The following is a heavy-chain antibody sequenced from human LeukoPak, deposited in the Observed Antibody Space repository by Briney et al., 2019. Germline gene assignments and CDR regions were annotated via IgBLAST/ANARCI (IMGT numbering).Heavy chain of an antibody. J-gene: IGHJ4*02. CDR3: AREKVDDILTGYAFDY. D-gene: IGHD3-9*01. V-gene: IGHV1-2*02. Sequence: ASVKVSCKASGYTFTCYYMHWVRQAPGQGLEWMGWINPNSGGTNYAQKFQGRVTMTRDTSISTAYMELSRLRSDDTAVYYCAREKVDDILTGYAFDYWGQGTLVTVSS. CDR2: INPNSGGT. CDR1: GYTFTCYY.